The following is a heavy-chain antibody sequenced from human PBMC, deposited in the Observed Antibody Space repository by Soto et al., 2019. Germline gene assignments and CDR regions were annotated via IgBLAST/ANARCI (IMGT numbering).Heavy chain of an antibody. V-gene: IGHV4-39*01. Sequence: QLQLQESGPGLVKPSETLSLTCTVSGGSISSSSYYWGWIRQPPGKGLEWIGSIYYSGSTYYNPSLKSRVTISVDTSKNQFSLKLSSVTAADTAVYYCARHTPGVLLWFGEYLNWFDPWGQGTLVTVSS. J-gene: IGHJ5*02. CDR1: GGSISSSSYY. CDR3: ARHTPGVLLWFGEYLNWFDP. CDR2: IYYSGST. D-gene: IGHD3-10*01.